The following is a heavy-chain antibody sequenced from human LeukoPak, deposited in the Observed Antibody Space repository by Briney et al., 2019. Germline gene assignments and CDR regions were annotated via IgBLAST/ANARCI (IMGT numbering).Heavy chain of an antibody. V-gene: IGHV1-18*01. D-gene: IGHD3-22*01. CDR1: GYTFTSYG. J-gene: IGHJ4*02. CDR3: ARERGYYDSSGYSY. Sequence: ASVKVSCKASGYTFTSYGISWVRQAPGQGLEWMGWISAYNGNTNYAQKLQGRVTMTTDTSTSTAYMELRSLRSDDTAVYYCARERGYYDSSGYSYWGQGTLVTVSS. CDR2: ISAYNGNT.